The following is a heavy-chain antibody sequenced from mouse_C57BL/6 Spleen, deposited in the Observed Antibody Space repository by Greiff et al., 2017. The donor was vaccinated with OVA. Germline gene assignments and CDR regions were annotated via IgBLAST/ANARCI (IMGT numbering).Heavy chain of an antibody. V-gene: IGHV5-6*01. D-gene: IGHD1-1*01. J-gene: IGHJ4*01. CDR1: GFTFSSYG. CDR3: ARQAYYYGSSYPYYYAMDY. CDR2: ISSGGSYT. Sequence: EVKVEESGGDLVKPGGSLKLSCAASGFTFSSYGMSWVRQTPDKRLEWVATISSGGSYTYYPDSVKGRFTISRDNAKNTLYLQMSSLKSEDTAMYYCARQAYYYGSSYPYYYAMDYWGQGTSVTVSS.